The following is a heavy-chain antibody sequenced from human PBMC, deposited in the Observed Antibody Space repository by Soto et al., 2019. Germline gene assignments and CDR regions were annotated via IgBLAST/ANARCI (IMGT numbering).Heavy chain of an antibody. V-gene: IGHV3-30*18. Sequence: RRLSCAASGFTFSSYGMHWVRQAPGKGLEWVAVISYDGSNKYYADSVKGRFTISRDNSKNTLXXXXXSLRAEDTAVYYCAKDVVILRYFDLDAFDIWGQGTMVTVSS. D-gene: IGHD3-9*01. CDR2: ISYDGSNK. J-gene: IGHJ3*02. CDR1: GFTFSSYG. CDR3: AKDVVILRYFDLDAFDI.